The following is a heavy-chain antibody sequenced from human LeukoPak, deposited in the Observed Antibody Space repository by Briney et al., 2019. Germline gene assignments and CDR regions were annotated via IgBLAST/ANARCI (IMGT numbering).Heavy chain of an antibody. Sequence: GGSLRLSCAASGFTFSNAWMSWVRQAPGKGLEWVGRIKSKTNDGTTDYAATVKVRFTISRDDSKNTLYLQMNSLKTEDTAVYSCTTEKILWFEGPDYWGQGTLVTVSS. J-gene: IGHJ4*02. CDR3: TTEKILWFEGPDY. D-gene: IGHD3-10*01. CDR1: GFTFSNAW. V-gene: IGHV3-15*01. CDR2: IKSKTNDGTT.